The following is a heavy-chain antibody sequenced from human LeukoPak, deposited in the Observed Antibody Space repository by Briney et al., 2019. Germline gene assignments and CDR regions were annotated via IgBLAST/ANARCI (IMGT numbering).Heavy chain of an antibody. CDR2: ISSSGSTI. V-gene: IGHV3-48*03. Sequence: PGGSLRLSCAASGFTFSSYEMNWVRQAPGKGLEWVSYISSSGSTIYYADSVKGRFTISRDNAKNSLYLQMNSLRAEDTAVYYCARDSDYDILTGYYKTYGSSPYYFDYWGQGTLVTVSS. J-gene: IGHJ4*02. D-gene: IGHD3-9*01. CDR1: GFTFSSYE. CDR3: ARDSDYDILTGYYKTYGSSPYYFDY.